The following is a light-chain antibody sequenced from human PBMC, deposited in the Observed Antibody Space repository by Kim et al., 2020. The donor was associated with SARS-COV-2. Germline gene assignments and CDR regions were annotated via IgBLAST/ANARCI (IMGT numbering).Light chain of an antibody. Sequence: GQAITISCTGTSSDGGGYKYVSWYQQHPGKAPKLVIYDVSKRPSGVSNRFSGSKSGNTASLTISGLQAEDEADYYCSSYTSSSTWVFGGGTQLTVL. V-gene: IGLV2-14*01. J-gene: IGLJ3*02. CDR1: SSDGGGYKY. CDR2: DVS. CDR3: SSYTSSSTWV.